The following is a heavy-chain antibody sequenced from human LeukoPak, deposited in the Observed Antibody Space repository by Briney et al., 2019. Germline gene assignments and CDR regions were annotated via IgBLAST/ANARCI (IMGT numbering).Heavy chain of an antibody. CDR1: GYTFTGYY. D-gene: IGHD6-13*01. CDR2: INPNSGGT. V-gene: IGHV1-2*02. CDR3: AREIAAAGTSLDY. Sequence: ASVKVSCKASGYTFTGYYMHWVRQAPGQGLEWMGWINPNSGGTNYAQKFQGRVTMTRDTSISTAYMEPSRLRSDDTAVYYCAREIAAAGTSLDYWGQGTLVTVSS. J-gene: IGHJ4*02.